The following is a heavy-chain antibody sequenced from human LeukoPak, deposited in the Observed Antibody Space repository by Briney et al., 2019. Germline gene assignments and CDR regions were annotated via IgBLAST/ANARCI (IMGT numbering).Heavy chain of an antibody. V-gene: IGHV1-18*01. CDR1: GYSFSNYG. CDR3: ARDCGYQCLLDY. CDR2: ISGYNGNT. J-gene: IGHJ4*02. Sequence: GASVKVSCKASGYSFSNYGISWVRQAPGQGLEWMGWISGYNGNTNYAQKFQGRVTMTTDTSTSTAYMELRSLRSDDTAVYYCARDCGYQCLLDYWGQGTLVTVSS. D-gene: IGHD5-12*01.